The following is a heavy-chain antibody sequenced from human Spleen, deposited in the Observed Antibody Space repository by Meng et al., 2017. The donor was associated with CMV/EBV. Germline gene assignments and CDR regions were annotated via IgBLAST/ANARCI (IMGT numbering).Heavy chain of an antibody. CDR2: IYYTGIT. CDR1: GGPISSSSYY. D-gene: IGHD2-2*01. CDR3: ASEGGRGGYCSSTPCMDGMAV. Sequence: SETLSLTCTVSGGPISSSSYYWTWIRQPPGKGLEWIGNIYYTGITYYNPSLKSRVTISVDTYKRQFSLKLNSVTAADTAIYYCASEGGRGGYCSSTPCMDGMAVWGQGTTVTVSS. J-gene: IGHJ6*02. V-gene: IGHV4-30-4*08.